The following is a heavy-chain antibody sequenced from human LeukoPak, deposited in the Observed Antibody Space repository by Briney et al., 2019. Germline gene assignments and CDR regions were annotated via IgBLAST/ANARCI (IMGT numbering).Heavy chain of an antibody. V-gene: IGHV1-8*03. Sequence: GASVKVSCKASGYTFTSYDINWVRQATGQGLEWMGWMNPNSGNTGYAQKFQGRVTITRNTSISTAYMELSSLRSEDTAVYYCARGGTWEYQLTMGYNWFDPWGQGTLVTVSS. J-gene: IGHJ5*02. D-gene: IGHD2-2*01. CDR1: GYTFTSYD. CDR2: MNPNSGNT. CDR3: ARGGTWEYQLTMGYNWFDP.